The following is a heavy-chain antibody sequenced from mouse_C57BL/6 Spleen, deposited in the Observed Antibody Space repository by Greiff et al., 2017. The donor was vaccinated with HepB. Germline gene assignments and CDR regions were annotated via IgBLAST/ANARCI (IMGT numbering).Heavy chain of an antibody. J-gene: IGHJ1*03. Sequence: EVHLVESGAELVKPGASVKLSCTASGFNIKDYYMHWVKQRTEQGLEWIGRIDPEDGETKYAPKFQGKATITADTSSNTAYLQLSSLTSEDTAVYYCARSTTVVRYFDVWGTGTTVTVSS. CDR2: IDPEDGET. D-gene: IGHD1-1*01. CDR1: GFNIKDYY. V-gene: IGHV14-2*01. CDR3: ARSTTVVRYFDV.